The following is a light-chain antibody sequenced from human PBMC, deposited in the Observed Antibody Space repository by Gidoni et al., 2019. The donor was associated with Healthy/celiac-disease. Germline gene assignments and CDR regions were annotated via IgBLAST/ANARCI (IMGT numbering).Light chain of an antibody. J-gene: IGKJ5*01. CDR1: QRVLYSSNNKNY. Sequence: DIVMTQSPDSLAVSLGERPTINCKSSQRVLYSSNNKNYLAWYQQKPGQPPKLLIYWASTRESGVPDRFSGSGSGTYFTLTISSLQAEDVAVYYCQQYYSTPTFGQGTRLEIK. CDR3: QQYYSTPT. V-gene: IGKV4-1*01. CDR2: WAS.